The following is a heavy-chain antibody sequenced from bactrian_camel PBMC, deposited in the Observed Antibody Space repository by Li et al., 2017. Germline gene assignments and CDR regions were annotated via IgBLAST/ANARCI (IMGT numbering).Heavy chain of an antibody. J-gene: IGHJ4*01. CDR1: GYTGSSIC. V-gene: IGHV3S1*01. CDR2: IYSGGGTT. CDR3: AARLGGYCPRYFRRSDFKY. Sequence: VQLVESGGGKVQPGGSLRLSCAASGYTGSSICMAWFRQAPGKEREGVAVIYSGGGTTGYTDSVKGRFTISQDNAKNTLYLQMNSLKPEDTAMYYCAARLGGYCPRYFRRSDFKYWGQGTQVTVS. D-gene: IGHD2*01.